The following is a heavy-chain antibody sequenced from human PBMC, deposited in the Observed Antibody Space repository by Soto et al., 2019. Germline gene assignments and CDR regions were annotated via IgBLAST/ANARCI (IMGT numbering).Heavy chain of an antibody. CDR1: GFSVSDYY. Sequence: SGGSLRLSYTASGFSVSDYYMNWVRQAPGKGLEWVSYISSSSSYIYYADSVKGRFTISRDNAKNSLYLQMNSLRAEDTAVYYCARVSYDILTGSNEGTDYWGQGTLVTVSS. V-gene: IGHV3-11*05. J-gene: IGHJ4*02. CDR3: ARVSYDILTGSNEGTDY. D-gene: IGHD3-9*01. CDR2: ISSSSSYI.